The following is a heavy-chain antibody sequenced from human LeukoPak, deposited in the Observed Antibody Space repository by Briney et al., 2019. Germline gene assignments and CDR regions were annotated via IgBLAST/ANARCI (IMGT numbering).Heavy chain of an antibody. CDR3: ANRRWLVSSFDY. CDR1: GFTFSSYG. V-gene: IGHV3-23*01. J-gene: IGHJ4*02. CDR2: ISGSGGNT. Sequence: PGGSLRLSCAASGFTFSSYGMSWVRQAPGKGLEWVSGISGSGGNTYYADSVKGRFTISRDNSKNTLYLQMNSPRGEDTAVYYCANRRWLVSSFDYWGQGTLVTVSS. D-gene: IGHD6-19*01.